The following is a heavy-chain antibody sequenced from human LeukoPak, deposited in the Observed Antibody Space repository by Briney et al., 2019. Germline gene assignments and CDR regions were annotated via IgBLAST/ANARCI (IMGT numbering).Heavy chain of an antibody. Sequence: GGSLRLSCAASGFTVSSNYMSWVRQAPGKGLEWVSVIHSDGTTHYADSVKGRFTISRDNSKNTLYLQMNSLRVEDTAMYYCARETGYSTSWYAYYFDYWGQGTLVTVAS. CDR2: IHSDGTT. CDR1: GFTVSSNY. D-gene: IGHD6-13*01. V-gene: IGHV3-53*01. CDR3: ARETGYSTSWYAYYFDY. J-gene: IGHJ4*02.